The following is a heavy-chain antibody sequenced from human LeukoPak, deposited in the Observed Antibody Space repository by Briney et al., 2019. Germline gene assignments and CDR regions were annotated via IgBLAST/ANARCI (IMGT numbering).Heavy chain of an antibody. CDR1: GYTFTSYY. CDR2: INPSGGST. V-gene: IGHV1-46*01. D-gene: IGHD3-10*01. Sequence: ASVKVSCKASGYTFTSYYMHWVRQAPGQGLEWMGLINPSGGSTSYAQKFQGRVTMTRDMSTSTVYMGLSSLRSEDTAVYYCARARITMVRGIGVGWFDPWGQGTLVTVSS. J-gene: IGHJ5*02. CDR3: ARARITMVRGIGVGWFDP.